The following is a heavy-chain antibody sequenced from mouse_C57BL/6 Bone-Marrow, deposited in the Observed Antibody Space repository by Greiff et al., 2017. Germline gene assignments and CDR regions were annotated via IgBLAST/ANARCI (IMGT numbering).Heavy chain of an antibody. CDR3: VRLLYYSNSYYAMDY. J-gene: IGHJ4*01. CDR2: IRSKSNNYAT. CDR1: GFSFNTYA. V-gene: IGHV10-1*01. Sequence: EVQLLESGGGLVQPKASLKLSCTASGFSFNTYAMNWVRQAPGKGLEWVARIRSKSNNYATYYADSVKDRFTISRDDSESMLYLQMNNLKTEDTAMYYCVRLLYYSNSYYAMDYWGQGTSVTVSS. D-gene: IGHD2-5*01.